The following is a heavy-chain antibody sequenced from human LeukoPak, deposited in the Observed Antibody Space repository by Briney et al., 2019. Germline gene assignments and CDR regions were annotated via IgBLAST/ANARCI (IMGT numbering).Heavy chain of an antibody. J-gene: IGHJ1*01. Sequence: PSETLSLTCTVSGGSISSSSYYWGWIRQPPGKGLEWIGSIYYSGSTYYNPSLKSRVIISVDTSKNQFSLKLSSVTAADTAVYYCARHKGPRGNYDSSGYFQHWGQGTLVTVSS. D-gene: IGHD3-22*01. CDR1: GGSISSSSYY. V-gene: IGHV4-39*01. CDR3: ARHKGPRGNYDSSGYFQH. CDR2: IYYSGST.